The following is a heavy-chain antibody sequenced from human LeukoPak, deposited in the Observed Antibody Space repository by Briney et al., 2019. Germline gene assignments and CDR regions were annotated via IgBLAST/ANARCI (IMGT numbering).Heavy chain of an antibody. CDR2: IYHSGSS. Sequence: SETLSLTCSVSGGSISSSSYYWGWIRQPPGKGLEWIGYIYHSGSSYYNPSHKSRFTLSVDTSKKQFSLRLSSVTAADTAVYDCAKLDGDNFKGALDVWGQGTMVTVSS. J-gene: IGHJ3*01. CDR3: AKLDGDNFKGALDV. CDR1: GGSISSSSYY. D-gene: IGHD5-24*01. V-gene: IGHV4-39*07.